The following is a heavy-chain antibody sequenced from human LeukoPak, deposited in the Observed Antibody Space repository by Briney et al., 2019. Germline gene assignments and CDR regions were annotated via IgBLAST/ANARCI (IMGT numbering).Heavy chain of an antibody. CDR1: GFTFSSYS. V-gene: IGHV3-21*01. Sequence: GGSLRLSCAASGFTFSSYSMNWVRQAPGKGWEWVSSISSSRSYIYYADSVKGRFTISRDNAKNSLYLQMNSLRAEDTAVYYCARDEIYYDSSGYFYYWGQGTLVTVSS. CDR2: ISSSRSYI. J-gene: IGHJ4*02. CDR3: ARDEIYYDSSGYFYY. D-gene: IGHD3-22*01.